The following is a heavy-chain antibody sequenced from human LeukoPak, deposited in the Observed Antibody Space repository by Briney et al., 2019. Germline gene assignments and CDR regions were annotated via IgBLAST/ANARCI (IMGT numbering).Heavy chain of an antibody. D-gene: IGHD3-10*01. CDR1: GFTFSSYG. CDR2: ISYDGSNK. V-gene: IGHV3-30*18. J-gene: IGHJ4*02. CDR3: AKDQDMVRGVIYFSNFDY. Sequence: PGGSLGLSCAASGFTFSSYGMHWVRQAPGKGLEWVAVISYDGSNKYYADSVKGRFTISRDNSKNTLYLQMNSLRAEDTAVYYCAKDQDMVRGVIYFSNFDYWGQGTLVTVSS.